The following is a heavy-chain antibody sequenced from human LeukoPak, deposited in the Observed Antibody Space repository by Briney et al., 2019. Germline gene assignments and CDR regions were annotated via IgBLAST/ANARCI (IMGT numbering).Heavy chain of an antibody. D-gene: IGHD5-12*01. J-gene: IGHJ5*01. V-gene: IGHV5-51*06. CDR1: GHRITASW. CDR2: VYAGDSDT. Sequence: GESLKISCQGSGHRITASWIAWVRQMPGKGLEWMGSVYAGDSDTRYSPSFGGQVIISVDKSISTAYLQWNSLKTSDTGFYYCARYDATTFKPFDSWGQGTLVTVAS. CDR3: ARYDATTFKPFDS.